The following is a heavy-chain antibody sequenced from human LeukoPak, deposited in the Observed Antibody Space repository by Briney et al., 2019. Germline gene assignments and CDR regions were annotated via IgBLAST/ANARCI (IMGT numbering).Heavy chain of an antibody. CDR3: ARDRYSSGSFDI. D-gene: IGHD6-19*01. Sequence: ASVKVSCKASGYTFTDYYIHWVRQAPGQGLEWMGWINPNSAGTFHAQKFQGRVTLNRDTPISTAYMEVSSLRSDDTAMYYCARDRYSSGSFDIWGQGTMVTVSS. V-gene: IGHV1-2*02. CDR1: GYTFTDYY. J-gene: IGHJ3*02. CDR2: INPNSAGT.